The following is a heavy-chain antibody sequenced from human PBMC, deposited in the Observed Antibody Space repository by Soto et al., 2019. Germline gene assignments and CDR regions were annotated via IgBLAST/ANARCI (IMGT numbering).Heavy chain of an antibody. CDR1: GYTFTGYY. Sequence: ASVKVSCKASGYTFTGYYVHWVRQAPGQGLEWMGWINPNSGDTYLAQRFQGRVTMNRDTSIGTAYMELRGLTSDDTAEYYCAKGGAIVAAGTRVYLYNAMDVWGQGTTVTVS. V-gene: IGHV1-2*02. CDR2: INPNSGDT. CDR3: AKGGAIVAAGTRVYLYNAMDV. J-gene: IGHJ6*02. D-gene: IGHD1-26*01.